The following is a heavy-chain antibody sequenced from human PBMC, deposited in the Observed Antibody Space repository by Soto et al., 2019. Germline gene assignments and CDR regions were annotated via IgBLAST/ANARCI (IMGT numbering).Heavy chain of an antibody. CDR2: IRSKANSYAT. V-gene: IGHV3-73*02. CDR3: TRRRGDYGGECDY. Sequence: EVQLVESGGGLVQPGGSLKLSCAASGFTFSGSAMHWVRQASGKGLEWVGRIRSKANSYATAYAASVKGRFTISRDDSKNTAYLQMNSLKTEDTAVYYCTRRRGDYGGECDYWGQGTLVTVSS. J-gene: IGHJ4*02. CDR1: GFTFSGSA. D-gene: IGHD4-17*01.